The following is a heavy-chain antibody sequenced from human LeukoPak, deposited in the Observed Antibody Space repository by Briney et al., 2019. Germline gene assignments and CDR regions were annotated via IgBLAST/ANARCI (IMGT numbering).Heavy chain of an antibody. CDR3: GYYNSGSYSTPDS. CDR1: GFTFSGFG. J-gene: IGHJ5*01. V-gene: IGHV3-30*02. CDR2: IHTDQTIQ. Sequence: GGSLRLSCAASGFTFSGFGMHWVRQAPGKGLEWVAYIHTDQTIQYYADCGKGRFTISRDNSKTTLYLQMKTLRSEDTAVYYCGYYNSGSYSTPDSWGQGTQVTVSS. D-gene: IGHD3-10*01.